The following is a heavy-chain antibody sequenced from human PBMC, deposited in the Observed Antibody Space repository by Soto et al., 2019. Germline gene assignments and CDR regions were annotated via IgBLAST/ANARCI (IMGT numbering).Heavy chain of an antibody. D-gene: IGHD3-22*01. CDR2: ISGSGGST. V-gene: IGHV3-23*01. CDR3: AKDDSSGYYSLGAIDY. CDR1: GFTFSSYA. Sequence: EVQLLESGGGLVQPGGSLRLSCAASGFTFSSYAMSWVRQAPGKGLEWVSAISGSGGSTYYADSVKGRFTISRDNSKTTLYLQMNSLRAEDTAVYYCAKDDSSGYYSLGAIDYWGQGTLVTVSS. J-gene: IGHJ4*02.